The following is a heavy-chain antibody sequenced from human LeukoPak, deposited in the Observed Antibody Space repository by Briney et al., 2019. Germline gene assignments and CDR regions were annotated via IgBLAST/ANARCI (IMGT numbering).Heavy chain of an antibody. Sequence: ASVKVSCKASGYTFTGYYMHRVRQAPGQGLEWMGWVNPNSGGTNYAQKFQGRVTMTRETSISTAYMELSRLRSDDTAVYYCARAGTTRNRAGGDAFDIWGQGTMVTVSS. D-gene: IGHD1-1*01. CDR3: ARAGTTRNRAGGDAFDI. CDR1: GYTFTGYY. V-gene: IGHV1-2*02. J-gene: IGHJ3*02. CDR2: VNPNSGGT.